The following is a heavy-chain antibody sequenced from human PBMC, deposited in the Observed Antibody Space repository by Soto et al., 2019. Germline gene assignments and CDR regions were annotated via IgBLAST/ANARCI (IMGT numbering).Heavy chain of an antibody. CDR1: GFLLSTSGVG. D-gene: IGHD6-19*01. Sequence: SGPTLVNPTQTLTLTCTFSGFLLSTSGVGVGWIRQPPGKALEWLALIYWNDDKRYSPSLKSRLTITKDTSKNQVVLTMTNMDPVDTATYYCAHRPSGWYLFDYWGQGTLVTVSS. V-gene: IGHV2-5*01. J-gene: IGHJ4*02. CDR3: AHRPSGWYLFDY. CDR2: IYWNDDK.